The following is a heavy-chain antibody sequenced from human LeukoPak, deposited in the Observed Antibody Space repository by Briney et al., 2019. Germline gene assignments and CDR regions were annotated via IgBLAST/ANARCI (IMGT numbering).Heavy chain of an antibody. CDR3: VRGPYGSGISNWFDP. CDR2: IYHSGST. CDR1: GGSISSYY. D-gene: IGHD3-10*01. J-gene: IGHJ5*02. V-gene: IGHV4-59*01. Sequence: RSSETLSLTCTVSGGSISSYYWSWIRQPPGKGLEWIGYIYHSGSTNYNPSLKSRVTVSVDTSKNQFSLKLTSVTAADTAVYYCVRGPYGSGISNWFDPWGQGTLVIVSS.